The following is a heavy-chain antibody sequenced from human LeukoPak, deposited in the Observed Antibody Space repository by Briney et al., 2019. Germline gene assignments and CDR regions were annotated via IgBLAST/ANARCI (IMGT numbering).Heavy chain of an antibody. Sequence: PSETLSLTCTVSGGSISSYYWSGIRQPAGKGREWIGRIYTSGSTNYNPSLKSRVTMSVDTSKNQFSLKMSSVTAADTAVYYCARSFSGYYDFWSGYRSLYYWGQGTLVTVSS. V-gene: IGHV4-4*07. J-gene: IGHJ4*02. CDR2: IYTSGST. CDR1: GGSISSYY. D-gene: IGHD3-3*01. CDR3: ARSFSGYYDFWSGYRSLYY.